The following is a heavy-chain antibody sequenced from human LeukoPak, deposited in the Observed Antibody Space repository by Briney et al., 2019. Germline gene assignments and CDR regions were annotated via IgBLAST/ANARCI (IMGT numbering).Heavy chain of an antibody. CDR2: MNPNSGNT. CDR1: GYTFTSYD. J-gene: IGHJ4*02. CDR3: ARGKRAEVKAVAGMGYYFDY. V-gene: IGHV1-8*01. Sequence: ASVKVSCKASGYTFTSYDINWVRQATGQGLEWMGWMNPNSGNTGYAQKFQGRVTMTRNTSISTAYMELSSLRSEDTAVYYCARGKRAEVKAVAGMGYYFDYWGRGTLVTVSS. D-gene: IGHD6-19*01.